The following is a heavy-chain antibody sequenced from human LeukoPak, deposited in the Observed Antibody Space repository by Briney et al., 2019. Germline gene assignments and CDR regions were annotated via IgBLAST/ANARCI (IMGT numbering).Heavy chain of an antibody. J-gene: IGHJ4*02. Sequence: SETLSLTCTVSGGSISSSSYYWGWIRQPPGKGLEWIGSIYYSGSTYYNPSLKSRVTISVDTSKNQFSLKLSSVTAADTAVYYCARHGLDYYDSSGYYYDYWRQGTLVTVSS. CDR2: IYYSGST. CDR3: ARHGLDYYDSSGYYYDY. CDR1: GGSISSSSYY. V-gene: IGHV4-39*01. D-gene: IGHD3-22*01.